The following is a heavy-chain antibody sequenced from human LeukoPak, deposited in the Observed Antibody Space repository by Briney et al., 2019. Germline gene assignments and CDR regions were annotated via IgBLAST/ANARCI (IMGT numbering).Heavy chain of an antibody. CDR2: INHSGST. Sequence: PSETLSLTCAVYGGSFSGYYWSWIRQPPGKGLEWIGEINHSGSTNYNPSLKSRVTISVDTSKNQFSLKLSSVTAADTAVYYCARHHSFTGEVYFDYWGQGTLVTVSS. CDR1: GGSFSGYY. D-gene: IGHD3-16*01. V-gene: IGHV4-34*01. J-gene: IGHJ4*02. CDR3: ARHHSFTGEVYFDY.